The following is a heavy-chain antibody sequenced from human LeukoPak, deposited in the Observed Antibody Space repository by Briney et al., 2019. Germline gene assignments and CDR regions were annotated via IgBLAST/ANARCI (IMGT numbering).Heavy chain of an antibody. CDR1: GYSFTNYW. J-gene: IGHJ4*02. CDR3: ARHEAGTYSDY. Sequence: KSGESLKSSCEASGYSFTNYWIGWVRQMPGKGLEWMGSIYPGDSDTRYSPSFQGQVTISADKSITTAYLQWSSLKASDAAMYYCARHEAGTYSDYWGQGTLVTVSS. D-gene: IGHD6-13*01. V-gene: IGHV5-51*01. CDR2: IYPGDSDT.